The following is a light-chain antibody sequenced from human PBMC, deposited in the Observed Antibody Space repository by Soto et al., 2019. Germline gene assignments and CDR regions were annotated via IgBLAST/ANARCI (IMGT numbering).Light chain of an antibody. CDR2: EVS. CDR1: NSDIGDYDY. CDR3: TSYTTATTFWV. Sequence: QSALTQPASVSGSPGQSITISCTGSNSDIGDYDYVSWYQHDPGTAPKLIIYEVSNRPSGVSNRFSGSKSGNTASLTISGLQAEDEAEYYCTSYTTATTFWVFGGGTKVTVL. V-gene: IGLV2-14*01. J-gene: IGLJ3*02.